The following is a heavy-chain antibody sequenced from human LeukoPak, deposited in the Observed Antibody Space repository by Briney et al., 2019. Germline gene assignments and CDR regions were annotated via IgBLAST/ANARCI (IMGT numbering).Heavy chain of an antibody. CDR3: AKVFSGNYGLSDY. J-gene: IGHJ4*02. D-gene: IGHD1-26*01. CDR1: GFTFDDYA. V-gene: IGHV3-43*02. Sequence: GGSLRLSCAASGFTFDDYAMHWVRQPPGKGLEWVPLISGDGGSTYYADSVKGRFTISRGNSKNSLYLQMNSLRTEDTALYYCAKVFSGNYGLSDYWGQGTLVTVSS. CDR2: ISGDGGST.